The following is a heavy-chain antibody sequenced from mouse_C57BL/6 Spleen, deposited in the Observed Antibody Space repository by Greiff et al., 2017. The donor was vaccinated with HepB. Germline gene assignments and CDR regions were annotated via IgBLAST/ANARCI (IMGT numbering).Heavy chain of an antibody. CDR3: ARGSPTIVFYFDY. CDR2: ISYSGST. CDR1: GYSITSGYD. Sequence: EVKLVESGPGMVKPSQSLSLTCTVTGYSITSGYDWHWIRPFPGNKLEWMGYISYSGSTNYNPSLKSRISITHDTSKNHFFLKLNSVTTEDIASYYCARGSPTIVFYFDYWGQGTTLTVSS. J-gene: IGHJ2*01. V-gene: IGHV3-1*01. D-gene: IGHD2-12*01.